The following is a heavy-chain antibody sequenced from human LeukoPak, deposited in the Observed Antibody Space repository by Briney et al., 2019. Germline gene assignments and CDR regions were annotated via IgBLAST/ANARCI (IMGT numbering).Heavy chain of an antibody. D-gene: IGHD3-16*02. CDR3: ARAPYGVGYTAERDY. J-gene: IGHJ4*02. Sequence: GGSLRLPCAASGFPVSSNYMSWVRQAPGKGLEWVSVIYRDDTTYYADSVKGRFTIFRDNSKNTLYLQMNSLRDDDTAVYYCARAPYGVGYTAERDYWGQGTLVTVSS. CDR2: IYRDDTT. CDR1: GFPVSSNY. V-gene: IGHV3-53*01.